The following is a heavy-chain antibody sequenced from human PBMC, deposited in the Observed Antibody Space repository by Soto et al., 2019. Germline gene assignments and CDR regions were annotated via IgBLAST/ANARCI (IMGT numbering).Heavy chain of an antibody. Sequence: LSLTCTVSGGSIRRYYWSWVRQPPGKGLEWIAYIYYSGSTNYNPPLKSRVTISLDTSKNQFSLKLTSVTAADTAVYYCASGGGTPFGFWGQGTLVTVSS. CDR2: IYYSGST. CDR1: GGSIRRYY. CDR3: ASGGGTPFGF. J-gene: IGHJ4*02. D-gene: IGHD3-16*01. V-gene: IGHV4-59*01.